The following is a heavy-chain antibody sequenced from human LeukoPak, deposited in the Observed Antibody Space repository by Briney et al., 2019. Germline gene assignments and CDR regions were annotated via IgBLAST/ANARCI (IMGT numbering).Heavy chain of an antibody. CDR1: GGSIRSYY. Sequence: SETLSLTCTVSGGSIRSYYWSWIRQPPGKVLEWIAYIYYSGSTNYSPSLKSRVTISVDTSKNQFSLKLSSVTAADTAVYYCARVYYSNSYDYWYFDLWGRGTLVTVSS. V-gene: IGHV4-59*01. J-gene: IGHJ2*01. D-gene: IGHD6-13*01. CDR2: IYYSGST. CDR3: ARVYYSNSYDYWYFDL.